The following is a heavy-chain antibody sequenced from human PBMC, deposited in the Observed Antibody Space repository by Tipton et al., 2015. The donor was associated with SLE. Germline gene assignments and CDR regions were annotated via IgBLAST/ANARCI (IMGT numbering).Heavy chain of an antibody. CDR1: GFTFSDYY. D-gene: IGHD3-10*01. V-gene: IGHV4-34*01. CDR3: ARDGGWFGELSDFDY. Sequence: LRLSCAASGFTFSDYYMSWIRQPPGKGLEWIGEINHSGRTNYNPSLKSRVTISVDTSKNQFSLKLSSVTAADTAVYYCARDGGWFGELSDFDYWGQGTLVTVSS. CDR2: INHSGRT. J-gene: IGHJ4*02.